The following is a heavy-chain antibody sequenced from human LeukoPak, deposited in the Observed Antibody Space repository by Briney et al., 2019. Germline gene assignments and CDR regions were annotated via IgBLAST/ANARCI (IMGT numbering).Heavy chain of an antibody. CDR3: ARDGAATVSGYAFDI. D-gene: IGHD6-19*01. V-gene: IGHV4-30-2*01. J-gene: IGHJ3*02. CDR1: GGSISSGGYY. CDR2: IYHGGST. Sequence: KPSETLSLTCTVSGGSISSGGYYWSWIRQPPGKGLEWIGYIYHGGSTNFNPSLKSRVTISVDKSKNQFSLKLNSVTAADTAVYYCARDGAATVSGYAFDIWGQGTMVTVSS.